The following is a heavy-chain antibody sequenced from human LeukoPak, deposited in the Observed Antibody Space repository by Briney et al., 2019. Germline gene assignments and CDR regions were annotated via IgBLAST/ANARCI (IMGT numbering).Heavy chain of an antibody. Sequence: GGSLRLSCAAFGFTFSSSDMHWVRQAPGKGLEWVAFIRYDGSNKYYADSVKGRFTISRDNSKNTLYLQMNSLRAEDTAVYYCAKVGWGDNPHYYDSSSYPTSQDYWGQGTLVTVSS. CDR1: GFTFSSSD. CDR3: AKVGWGDNPHYYDSSSYPTSQDY. D-gene: IGHD3-22*01. CDR2: IRYDGSNK. V-gene: IGHV3-30*02. J-gene: IGHJ4*02.